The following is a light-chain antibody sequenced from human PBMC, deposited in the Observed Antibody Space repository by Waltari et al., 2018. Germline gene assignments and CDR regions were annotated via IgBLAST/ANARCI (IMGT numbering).Light chain of an antibody. J-gene: IGKJ1*01. V-gene: IGKV1-5*03. CDR3: QQYSAYSWT. Sequence: DIQMTQSPSTLSASVGDSVTITFRASQSISSWLTWYQQKPGKAPKLLIYRASTLESGVPSRFSGSGSGTDFTLTISSLQPDDSATYYCQQYSAYSWTFGQGTKVEIK. CDR2: RAS. CDR1: QSISSW.